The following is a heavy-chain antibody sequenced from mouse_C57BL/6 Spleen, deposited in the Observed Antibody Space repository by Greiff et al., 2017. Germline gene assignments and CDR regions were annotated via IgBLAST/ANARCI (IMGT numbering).Heavy chain of an antibody. D-gene: IGHD2-1*01. CDR1: GYTFTSYW. V-gene: IGHV1-52*01. J-gene: IGHJ2*01. CDR3: ARWGDGKDYFDY. Sequence: QVQLQQPGAELVRPGSSVKLSCKASGYTFTSYWMHWVKQRPIQGLEWIGNIDPSDSETHYNQKFQDKATLTVDKSSSTAYMQLSSLTSEDSAVYYCARWGDGKDYFDYWGQGTTLTVSS. CDR2: IDPSDSET.